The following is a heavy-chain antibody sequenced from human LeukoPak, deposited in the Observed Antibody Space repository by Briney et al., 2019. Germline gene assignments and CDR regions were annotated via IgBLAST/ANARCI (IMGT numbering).Heavy chain of an antibody. CDR3: ARGLTDCSSTSCYPGKVYYYMDV. V-gene: IGHV1-18*01. D-gene: IGHD2-2*01. CDR1: GYTFTSYG. Sequence: ASVKVSCKASGYTFTSYGISWVRQAPGQGLEWMGWISAYNGNTNYAQKLQGRVTMTTDTSTSTAYMELRSLRSDDTAVYYCARGLTDCSSTSCYPGKVYYYMDVWGKGTTVTVSS. CDR2: ISAYNGNT. J-gene: IGHJ6*03.